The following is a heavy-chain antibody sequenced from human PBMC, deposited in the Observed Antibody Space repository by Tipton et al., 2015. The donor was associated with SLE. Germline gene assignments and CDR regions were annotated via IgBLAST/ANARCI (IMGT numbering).Heavy chain of an antibody. J-gene: IGHJ6*03. CDR2: ISTSGYT. CDR1: GGSISSDGYY. Sequence: TLSLTCTVSGGSISSDGYYWSWIRQPAGKGLEWIGHISTSGYTNYSPSLKSRVTLYLDTSKNQFSLKLSSVTAADTAVYYCARSSWYRGTYYYYMDVWGTGTTVTVPS. CDR3: ARSSWYRGTYYYYMDV. D-gene: IGHD1-1*01. V-gene: IGHV4-61*09.